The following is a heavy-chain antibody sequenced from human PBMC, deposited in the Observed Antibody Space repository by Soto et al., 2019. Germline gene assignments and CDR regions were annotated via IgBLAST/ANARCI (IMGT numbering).Heavy chain of an antibody. J-gene: IGHJ6*02. Sequence: QVQLVQSGAEVKKPGASVKVSCKASGYTFTSYGISWVRQAPGQGLEWMGWISAYNGNTNYAQNLQGRVTMTTDTXXSXAFXELRSLRSDDTAVYYCARDLQDIVVVVAAGYGMDVWGQGTTVTVSS. D-gene: IGHD2-15*01. CDR2: ISAYNGNT. V-gene: IGHV1-18*01. CDR3: ARDLQDIVVVVAAGYGMDV. CDR1: GYTFTSYG.